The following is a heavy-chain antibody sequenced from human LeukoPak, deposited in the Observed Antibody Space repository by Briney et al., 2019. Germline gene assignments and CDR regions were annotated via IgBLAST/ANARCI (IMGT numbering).Heavy chain of an antibody. Sequence: GRSLRLSCAASGFTFSSYAMHWVRQAPGKGLEWVAVISYDGSNKYYADSVKGRFTISRDNSKNTLYLQMNSLRAEDTAVYYCASLLTYCSSTSCYDYWGQGTLVTVSS. CDR2: ISYDGSNK. CDR1: GFTFSSYA. J-gene: IGHJ4*02. CDR3: ASLLTYCSSTSCYDY. D-gene: IGHD2-2*01. V-gene: IGHV3-30-3*01.